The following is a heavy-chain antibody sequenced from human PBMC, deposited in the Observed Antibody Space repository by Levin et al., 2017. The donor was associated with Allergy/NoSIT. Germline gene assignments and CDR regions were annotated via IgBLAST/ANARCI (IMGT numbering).Heavy chain of an antibody. CDR2: ISGITGNS. J-gene: IGHJ4*02. V-gene: IGHV3-21*04. CDR1: GFTFTGYS. Sequence: SGGSLRLSCVASGFTFTGYSMNWVRQAPGKGLEWVSSISGITGNSYYSGSVRGRFTISRDNAKNSLFLQMDSLRDDDTAVYYCAGERIAVGGIVHFEKWGQGTLVTVSS. CDR3: AGERIAVGGIVHFEK. D-gene: IGHD2-21*01.